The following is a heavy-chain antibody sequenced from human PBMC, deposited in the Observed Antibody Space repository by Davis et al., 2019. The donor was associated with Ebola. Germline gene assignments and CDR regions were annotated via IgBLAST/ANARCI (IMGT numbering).Heavy chain of an antibody. Sequence: GESLKISCAASGFTFSSYGMHWVRQAPGKGLEWVAFIRYDGSNKYYADSVKGRFTISRDNSKNTLYLQMNSLRAEDTAVFYCTKEEAFDIWGQGTMVTVSS. J-gene: IGHJ3*02. CDR2: IRYDGSNK. V-gene: IGHV3-30*02. CDR1: GFTFSSYG. CDR3: TKEEAFDI.